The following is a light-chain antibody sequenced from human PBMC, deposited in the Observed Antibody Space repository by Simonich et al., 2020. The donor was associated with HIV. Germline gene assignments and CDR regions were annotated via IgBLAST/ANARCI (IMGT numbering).Light chain of an antibody. J-gene: IGKJ2*01. CDR1: QTVLSSSNNKNY. CDR3: QQSSSTPYT. Sequence: DIVMTQSPDSLAVSLGERATINCKSSQTVLSSSNNKNYLAWYQQKTGQPPKLLIYWASTRESGVPARFSSSGSGTDFTLTISSLQAEDVAVYYCQQSSSTPYTFGPGTKLEIK. V-gene: IGKV4-1*01. CDR2: WAS.